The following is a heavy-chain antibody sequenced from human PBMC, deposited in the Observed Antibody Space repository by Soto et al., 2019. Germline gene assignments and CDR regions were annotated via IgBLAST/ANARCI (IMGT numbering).Heavy chain of an antibody. Sequence: VKVSCKASGGSFGNSAINWVRQTPGQGLEWLGGFIPVYRTLNYAQKFQGRVTITADESTGTAYMTLSSLASNDTAVYYCATGVIWIGYFTVDSWGQGTLVTGSS. CDR3: ATGVIWIGYFTVDS. CDR2: FIPVYRTL. CDR1: GGSFGNSA. V-gene: IGHV1-69*01. J-gene: IGHJ4*02. D-gene: IGHD3-3*01.